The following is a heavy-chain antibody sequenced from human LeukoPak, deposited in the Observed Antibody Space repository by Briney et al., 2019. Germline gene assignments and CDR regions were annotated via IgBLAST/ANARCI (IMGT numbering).Heavy chain of an antibody. J-gene: IGHJ5*02. CDR1: GGSISSYY. CDR2: IYYSGST. V-gene: IGHV4-59*08. CDR3: AKTLRLTNWFDP. Sequence: ASETLSLTCTVSGGSISSYYWSWIRQLPGKGLEWIGYIYYSGSTNYNPSLKSRVTISVDTSKNQFSLKLSSVTAADTAVYYCAKTLRLTNWFDPWGQGTLVTVSS.